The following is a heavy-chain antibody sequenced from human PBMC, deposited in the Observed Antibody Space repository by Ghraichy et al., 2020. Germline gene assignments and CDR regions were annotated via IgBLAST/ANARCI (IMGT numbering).Heavy chain of an antibody. D-gene: IGHD1-26*01. Sequence: SETLSLTCAVYDESFSDYYWTWIRQPPGKGLEWIGEINHLGTTNYNPSLKSRVSMFIDTSKKQFSLRLSSVTASDTAVYYCARRPAGSHFGAFDIWGQGTMVTVSS. CDR3: ARRPAGSHFGAFDI. CDR1: DESFSDYY. CDR2: INHLGTT. V-gene: IGHV4-34*01. J-gene: IGHJ3*02.